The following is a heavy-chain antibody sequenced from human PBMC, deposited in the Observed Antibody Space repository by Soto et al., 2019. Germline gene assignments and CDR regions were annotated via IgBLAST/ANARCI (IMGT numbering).Heavy chain of an antibody. Sequence: SETLSLTCTVSGGYITSGGYYWSWIRQHPGKGLEWIGYIYYSGITEYNPSLRSRVTISLDPSKKQLSLSMNSVTAADTAVYYCARVTTRWYYFDNWGQGTPVTVSS. J-gene: IGHJ4*02. CDR2: IYYSGIT. CDR1: GGYITSGGYY. D-gene: IGHD1-1*01. CDR3: ARVTTRWYYFDN. V-gene: IGHV4-31*03.